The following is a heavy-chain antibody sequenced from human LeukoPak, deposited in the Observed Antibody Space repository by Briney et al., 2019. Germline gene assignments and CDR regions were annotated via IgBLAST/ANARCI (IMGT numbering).Heavy chain of an antibody. V-gene: IGHV3-74*01. J-gene: IGHJ3*02. CDR1: GFTFSSYW. CDR2: IKSDGST. Sequence: GGSLRLSCEASGFTFSSYWMHWVRQAPGKGLVWVSLIKSDGSTNYADSVKGRFTISRDNAKNTLYLQMNSLRAEDTAVYYCARDRGYTFDIWGQGTMLPVSS. D-gene: IGHD1-1*01. CDR3: ARDRGYTFDI.